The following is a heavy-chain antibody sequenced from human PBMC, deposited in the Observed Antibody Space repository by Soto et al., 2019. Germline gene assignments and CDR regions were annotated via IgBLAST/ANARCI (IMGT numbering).Heavy chain of an antibody. CDR2: IYYSGST. V-gene: IGHV4-59*08. CDR3: ARHSGSSGYFPSSP. D-gene: IGHD3-22*01. J-gene: IGHJ5*02. Sequence: QVQLQESGPGLVKPSETLSLTCTVSGGSISSYYWTWIRQPPGKGLEWIGYIYYSGSTNYNPSLNSRVTXAIXTXMPQRSLKLSSVTAADTAVYYCARHSGSSGYFPSSPWGQGTLVTVSS. CDR1: GGSISSYY.